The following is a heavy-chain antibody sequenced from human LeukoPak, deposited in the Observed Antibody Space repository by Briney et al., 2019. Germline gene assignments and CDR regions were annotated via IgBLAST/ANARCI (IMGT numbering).Heavy chain of an antibody. CDR2: INHSGST. J-gene: IGHJ4*02. V-gene: IGHV4-34*01. CDR1: GGSFSGYY. CDR3: ARGVLRFLEWFPGYFDY. Sequence: SETLSLTCAVYGGSFSGYYWSWNRQPPGKGLEWIGEINHSGSTNYNPSLKSRVTISVDTSKNQFSLKLSSVTAADTAVYYCARGVLRFLEWFPGYFDYWGQGTLVTVSS. D-gene: IGHD3-3*01.